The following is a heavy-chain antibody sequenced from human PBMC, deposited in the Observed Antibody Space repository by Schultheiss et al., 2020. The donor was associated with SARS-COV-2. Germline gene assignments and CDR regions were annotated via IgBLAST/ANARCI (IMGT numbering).Heavy chain of an antibody. Sequence: GESLKISCAASGFTFSSYGMHWVRQAPGKGLEWVSYISSSGSTIYYADSVKGRFTISRDNSKNTLYLQMNSLRAEDTAVYYCAKVQGGLNYYYYMDVWGKGTTVTVSS. J-gene: IGHJ6*03. CDR2: ISSSGSTI. CDR1: GFTFSSYG. CDR3: AKVQGGLNYYYYMDV. V-gene: IGHV3-48*01. D-gene: IGHD3-16*01.